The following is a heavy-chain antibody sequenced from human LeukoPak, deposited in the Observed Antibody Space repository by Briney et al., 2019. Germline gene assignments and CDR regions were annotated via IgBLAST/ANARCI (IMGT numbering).Heavy chain of an antibody. CDR3: AKGDSSGYYYFRLSYYFDY. Sequence: PGGSLRLSCVASGFTFSSYSMNWVRQAPGKGLEWVSGISWNSGSIGYADSVKGRFTISRDNAKNSLYLQMNSLRAEDTALYYCAKGDSSGYYYFRLSYYFDYWGQGTLVTVSS. J-gene: IGHJ4*02. CDR1: GFTFSSYS. D-gene: IGHD3-22*01. CDR2: ISWNSGSI. V-gene: IGHV3-9*01.